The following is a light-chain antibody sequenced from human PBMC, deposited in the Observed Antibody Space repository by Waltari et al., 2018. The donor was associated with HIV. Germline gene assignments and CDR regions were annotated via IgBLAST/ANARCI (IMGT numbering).Light chain of an antibody. CDR2: GVD. J-gene: IGLJ3*02. CDR1: SLDIGLYDS. V-gene: IGLV2-14*01. Sequence: QSALTQPASMSGSPGQSITISCTGSSLDIGLYDSVSWYKHLPNTAPKLILYGVDRRPPGITSRFSASKSGDVASLTISGLQAEDEADYYCTSHTLTRILLFGGGTRLTVL. CDR3: TSHTLTRILL.